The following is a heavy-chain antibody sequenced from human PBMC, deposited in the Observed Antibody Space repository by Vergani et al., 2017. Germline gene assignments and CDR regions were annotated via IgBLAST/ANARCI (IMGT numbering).Heavy chain of an antibody. CDR3: ARVNSGYERDY. V-gene: IGHV1-18*01. Sequence: QVQLVQSGAEVKTPGSSVKVSCKASGGTFSSYTISWVRQAPGQGLEWMGWISAYNGNTNYAQKLQGRVTMTTDTSTSTAYMELRSLRSDDTAVYYCARVNSGYERDYWSQGTLVTVSS. CDR2: ISAYNGNT. CDR1: GGTFSSYT. D-gene: IGHD5-12*01. J-gene: IGHJ4*02.